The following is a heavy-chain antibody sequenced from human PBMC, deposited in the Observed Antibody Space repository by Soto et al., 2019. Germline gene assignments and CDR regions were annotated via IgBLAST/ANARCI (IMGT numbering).Heavy chain of an antibody. CDR3: ACRLRDSDYYFDY. CDR2: IIPIFGTA. CDR1: GGTFSSYA. D-gene: IGHD5-12*01. J-gene: IGHJ4*02. Sequence: SVKVSCKASGGTFSSYAISWVRQAPGQGLEWMGGIIPIFGTANYAQKFQGRVTITADESTSTAYMELSSLRSEDTAVYYCACRLRDSDYYFDYWGQGTLVTVSS. V-gene: IGHV1-69*13.